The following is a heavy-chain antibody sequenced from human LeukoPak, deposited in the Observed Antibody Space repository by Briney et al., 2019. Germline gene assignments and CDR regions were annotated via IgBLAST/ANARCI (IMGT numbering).Heavy chain of an antibody. D-gene: IGHD6-13*01. CDR3: ARVAGLQQLVWGPRFDY. CDR2: ISAYNGNT. Sequence: GASVKLSCKASGYTFASYGISWVRQDPGQGLEWMGWISAYNGNTNYAQKLQGRVTMTTDTSTSTAYMELRSLRSDDTAVYYCARVAGLQQLVWGPRFDYWGQGTLVTVSS. V-gene: IGHV1-18*01. CDR1: GYTFASYG. J-gene: IGHJ4*02.